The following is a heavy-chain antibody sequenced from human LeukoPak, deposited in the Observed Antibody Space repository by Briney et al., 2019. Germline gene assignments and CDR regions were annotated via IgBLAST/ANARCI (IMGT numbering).Heavy chain of an antibody. CDR1: GFTFSSYS. Sequence: TGGSLRLSCAASGFTFSSYSMNWVRQAPGKGLEWVSSISSSSSYIYYADSVEGRFTISRDNAKNSLYLQMNSLRAEDTAVYYCARNYGSGYGWFDPWGQGTLVTVSS. D-gene: IGHD3-10*01. V-gene: IGHV3-21*01. CDR2: ISSSSSYI. CDR3: ARNYGSGYGWFDP. J-gene: IGHJ5*02.